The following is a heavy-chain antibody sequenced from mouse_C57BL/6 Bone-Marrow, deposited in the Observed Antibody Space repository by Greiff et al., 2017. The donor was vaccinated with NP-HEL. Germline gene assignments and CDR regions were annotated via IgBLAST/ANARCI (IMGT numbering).Heavy chain of an antibody. V-gene: IGHV3-6*01. J-gene: IGHJ4*01. CDR3: ARKRGFITTVTMDY. Sequence: ESGPGLVKPSQSLSLTCSVTGYSITSGYYWNWIRQFPGNKLEWMGYISYDGSNNYNPSLKNRISITRDTSKNQFFLKLNSVTTEDTATYYCARKRGFITTVTMDYWGQGTSVTVSS. CDR1: GYSITSGYY. CDR2: ISYDGSN. D-gene: IGHD1-1*01.